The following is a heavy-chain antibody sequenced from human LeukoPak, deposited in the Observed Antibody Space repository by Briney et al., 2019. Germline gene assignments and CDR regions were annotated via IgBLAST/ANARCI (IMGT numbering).Heavy chain of an antibody. CDR2: IIPIFGTA. CDR1: GGTFSSYA. CDR3: ARDYYEYYFDY. V-gene: IGHV1-69*13. Sequence: GASVKVSCKASGGTFSSYAISWVLQAPGQGLEWMGGIIPIFGTANYAQKFQGRVTITADESTSTAYMELSSLRSEDTAVYYCARDYYEYYFDYWGQGTLVTVSS. D-gene: IGHD3-16*01. J-gene: IGHJ4*02.